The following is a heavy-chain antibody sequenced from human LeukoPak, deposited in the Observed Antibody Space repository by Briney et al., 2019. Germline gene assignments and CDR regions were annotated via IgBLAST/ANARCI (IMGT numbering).Heavy chain of an antibody. Sequence: GGSLRLSCAASGFTFSSYWMSWVRQAPGKGLELVANIKQDGSEKYYMDSVKGRFTISRDNAKNSLYLQMNSLRAEDTAVYYCASYGSGRTDAFEIWGQGTMATVSS. D-gene: IGHD3-10*01. J-gene: IGHJ3*02. CDR2: IKQDGSEK. CDR1: GFTFSSYW. CDR3: ASYGSGRTDAFEI. V-gene: IGHV3-7*01.